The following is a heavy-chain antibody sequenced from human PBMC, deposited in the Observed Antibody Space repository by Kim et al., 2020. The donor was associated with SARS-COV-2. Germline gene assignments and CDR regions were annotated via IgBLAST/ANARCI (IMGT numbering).Heavy chain of an antibody. J-gene: IGHJ5*02. CDR3: AKDSGQPLVNWFDP. CDR1: GFTFDDYA. V-gene: IGHV3-43*02. CDR2: ISGDGGST. D-gene: IGHD6-13*01. Sequence: GGSLRLSCAASGFTFDDYAMHWVRQAPGKGLEWVSLISGDGGSTYYADSVKGRFTISRDNSKNSMYLQMNRLRTEDTALYYCAKDSGQPLVNWFDPWGQGTLVTVSS.